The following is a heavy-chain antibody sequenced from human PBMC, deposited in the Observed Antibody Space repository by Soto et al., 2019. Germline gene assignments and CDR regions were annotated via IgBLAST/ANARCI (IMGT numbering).Heavy chain of an antibody. CDR1: GFTLSSYG. D-gene: IGHD3-22*01. CDR2: ITGPAGST. CDR3: SKDLYFYDSSGHLRIHSDY. J-gene: IGHJ4*02. V-gene: IGHV3-23*01. Sequence: GSLRLSCAASGFTLSSYGMSWVRQAPGKGLEWVSGITGPAGSTYFADSVKGRVTISHDNAKNTLYLQMNRLRAEDTAVYYCSKDLYFYDSSGHLRIHSDYRGQGTLVTVS.